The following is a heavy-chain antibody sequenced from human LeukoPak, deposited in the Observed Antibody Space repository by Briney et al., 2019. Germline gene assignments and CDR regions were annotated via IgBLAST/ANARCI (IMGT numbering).Heavy chain of an antibody. CDR3: AKRGGTESFYYYYYMDV. J-gene: IGHJ6*03. Sequence: QPGGSLRLSYAASGFTFSSYVMTWVRQAPGKGLEWVSLISRSGGTTYYADSVKGRFTISRDNSKNTLYPQMNSLRAEDTAEYYCAKRGGTESFYYYYYMDVWGKGTTVTVSS. V-gene: IGHV3-23*01. D-gene: IGHD2-15*01. CDR2: ISRSGGTT. CDR1: GFTFSSYV.